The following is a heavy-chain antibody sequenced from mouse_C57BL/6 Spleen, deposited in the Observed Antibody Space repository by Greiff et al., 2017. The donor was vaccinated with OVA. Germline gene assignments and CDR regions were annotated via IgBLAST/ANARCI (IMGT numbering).Heavy chain of an antibody. CDR3: ARRGDEGFAY. Sequence: EVQLQQSGPELVKPGASVKISCKASGYTFTDYYMNWVKQSHGKSLEWIGDINPNNGGTSYNQKFKGKATLTVDKSSSTAYMELRSLTSEDSAVYYCARRGDEGFAYWGQGTLVTVSA. J-gene: IGHJ3*01. CDR2: INPNNGGT. V-gene: IGHV1-26*01. CDR1: GYTFTDYY.